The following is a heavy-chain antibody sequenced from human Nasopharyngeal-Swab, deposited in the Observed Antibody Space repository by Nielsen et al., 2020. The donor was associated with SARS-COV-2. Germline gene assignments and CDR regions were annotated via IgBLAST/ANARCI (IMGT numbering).Heavy chain of an antibody. CDR1: GFTVSSQY. Sequence: GESLKISCAASGFTVSSQYMNWVRQAPGKGLEWVSLIYSGGDTDYADSVKGRFTISRDNSKNSLYLQMNSLRTEDTALYYCAKLGNYGDYWGQGTLVTVSS. V-gene: IGHV3-53*05. CDR3: AKLGNYGDY. D-gene: IGHD3-10*01. J-gene: IGHJ4*02. CDR2: IYSGGDT.